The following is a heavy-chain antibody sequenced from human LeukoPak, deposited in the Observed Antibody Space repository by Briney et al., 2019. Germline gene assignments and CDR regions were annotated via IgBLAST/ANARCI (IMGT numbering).Heavy chain of an antibody. Sequence: GGSLRHSCAASGFTFSSYAMSWVRQAPGKGLEWVSAISGSGGSTYYADSVKGRFTISRDNSKNTLYLQMNSLRAEDTAVYYCAKSSYGGTPRPDFDYWGQGTLVTVSS. V-gene: IGHV3-23*01. CDR1: GFTFSSYA. CDR2: ISGSGGST. J-gene: IGHJ4*02. CDR3: AKSSYGGTPRPDFDY. D-gene: IGHD4-23*01.